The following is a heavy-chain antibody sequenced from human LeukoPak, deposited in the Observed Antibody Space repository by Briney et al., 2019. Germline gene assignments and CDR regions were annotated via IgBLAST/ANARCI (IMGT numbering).Heavy chain of an antibody. D-gene: IGHD6-6*01. CDR1: GFTFSSYG. J-gene: IGHJ3*02. Sequence: GGSLRLSCAASGFTFSSYGMHWVRQAPGKGLEWVAFIRYDGSNKYYADSVKGRFTISRDNSKSTLYLQMNSLRAEDTAVYYCAKESTRSYSSWSLPVVGAFDIWGQGTMVTVSS. V-gene: IGHV3-30*02. CDR2: IRYDGSNK. CDR3: AKESTRSYSSWSLPVVGAFDI.